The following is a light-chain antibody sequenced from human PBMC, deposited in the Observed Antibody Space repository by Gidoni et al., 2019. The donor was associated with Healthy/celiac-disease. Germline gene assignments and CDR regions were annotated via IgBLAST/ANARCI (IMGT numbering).Light chain of an antibody. CDR2: DND. CDR3: GTWGSSVSGGGV. V-gene: IGLV1-51*01. J-gene: IGLJ3*02. CDR1: SSNIGNNY. Sequence: QSVLTQPPSVSAAAGQKVTISCSGSSSNIGNNYVSWYQQLPGTAPKLLIYDNDKRPSGIPYRFSGSTSGTSATLGITGLQTGDEADYYCGTWGSSVSGGGVFGGGTKVTVL.